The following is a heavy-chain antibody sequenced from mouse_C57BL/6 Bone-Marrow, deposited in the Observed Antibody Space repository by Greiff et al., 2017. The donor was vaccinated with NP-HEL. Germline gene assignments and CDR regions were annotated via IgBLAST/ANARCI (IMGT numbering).Heavy chain of an antibody. CDR2: IYIGNGYT. Sequence: ELKLQESGAELVRPGSSVKMSCKTSGYTFTSYGINWVKQRPGQGLEWIGYIYIGNGYTEYNEKFKGKATLTSDTSSSTAYMQLSSLTSEDSAIYFCARSKETAQARNAMDYWGQGTSVTVSS. CDR3: ARSKETAQARNAMDY. J-gene: IGHJ4*01. CDR1: GYTFTSYG. V-gene: IGHV1-58*01. D-gene: IGHD3-2*02.